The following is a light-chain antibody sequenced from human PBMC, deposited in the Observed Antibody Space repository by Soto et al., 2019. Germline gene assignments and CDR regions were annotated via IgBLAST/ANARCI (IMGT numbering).Light chain of an antibody. Sequence: EIQMTQSPSTLSGSVGDRVTITCRASQTISSWLAWYHTKPGKVPKILIYKAATLKSGVPSRFIGSGSGTEFNLTISSLQTEDVATYDCQQSYSTTRTFGPGTKVDSK. CDR3: QQSYSTTRT. CDR2: KAA. V-gene: IGKV1-5*03. J-gene: IGKJ3*01. CDR1: QTISSW.